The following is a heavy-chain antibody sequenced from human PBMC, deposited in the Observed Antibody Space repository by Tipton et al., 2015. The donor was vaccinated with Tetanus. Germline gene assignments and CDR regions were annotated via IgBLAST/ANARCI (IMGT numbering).Heavy chain of an antibody. Sequence: SLRLSCAASGFTFSSYSMNWVRQAPGKGLEWVSYISSSSSTIYYADSVKGRFTISRDNAKNSLYLQMNSLRAEDTAVYYCARVKDEWLDHYFDYWGQGTLVTVSS. CDR2: ISSSSSTI. D-gene: IGHD6-19*01. V-gene: IGHV3-48*01. CDR1: GFTFSSYS. CDR3: ARVKDEWLDHYFDY. J-gene: IGHJ4*02.